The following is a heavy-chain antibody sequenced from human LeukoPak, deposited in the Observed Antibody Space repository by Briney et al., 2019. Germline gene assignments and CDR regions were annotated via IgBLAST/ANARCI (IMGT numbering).Heavy chain of an antibody. D-gene: IGHD3-10*01. Sequence: SGTLSITCAVSGGSISSTNWWSWVRQPPGKGLEWIGEIYHSGSTNYNPSLKSRVTISADKSKNQFSLKLTYVTAADTAAYYCARDRMGVRAFDYWGQGTLVTVSS. J-gene: IGHJ4*02. CDR3: ARDRMGVRAFDY. CDR2: IYHSGST. CDR1: GGSISSTNW. V-gene: IGHV4-4*02.